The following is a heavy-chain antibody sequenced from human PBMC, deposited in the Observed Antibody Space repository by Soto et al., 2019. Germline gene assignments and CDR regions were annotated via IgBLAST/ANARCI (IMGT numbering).Heavy chain of an antibody. D-gene: IGHD4-4*01. CDR3: SKETVESTYSYYGTDV. J-gene: IGHJ6*04. V-gene: IGHV3-30*18. Sequence: QTRGSLRLSCAAPGFTFDSHGTHWVRQAPGKGLEWVAVVSFDSKNKKYIDSVEDRFTISTDNSNNMLFLQMDSLRRQDTAVSDCSKETVESTYSYYGTDVWGTGTTVTVSS. CDR1: GFTFDSHG. CDR2: VSFDSKNK.